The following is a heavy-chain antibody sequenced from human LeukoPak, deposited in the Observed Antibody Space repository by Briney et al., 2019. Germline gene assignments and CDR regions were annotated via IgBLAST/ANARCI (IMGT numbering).Heavy chain of an antibody. J-gene: IGHJ4*02. V-gene: IGHV3-23*01. D-gene: IGHD1-1*01. CDR3: VRQQTPHGNFDY. CDR1: GFTFKNYA. Sequence: PGGSLRLSCAASGFTFKNYAMNWVRQSPGQGLEWVSTISGDAVTSWYADSVKGRFTVSRDNSKNIVFLQMNNLRAEDTAVYYCVRQQTPHGNFDYWGQGTLVTVSS. CDR2: ISGDAVTS.